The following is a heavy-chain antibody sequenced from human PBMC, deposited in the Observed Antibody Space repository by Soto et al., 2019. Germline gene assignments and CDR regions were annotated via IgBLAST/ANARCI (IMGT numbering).Heavy chain of an antibody. CDR3: ARDVYSSGCHP. Sequence: SETLSLTSTVSGGSLRTYYRRVCRLPLGKELEWIGRIYPSGSTNFNPSLRGRVTMSLITSKNQFSLKLTSVTAADTAGDYCARDVYSSGCHPWARGSLIIVS. J-gene: IGHJ5*02. CDR2: IYPSGST. D-gene: IGHD6-19*01. V-gene: IGHV4-4*07. CDR1: GGSLRTYY.